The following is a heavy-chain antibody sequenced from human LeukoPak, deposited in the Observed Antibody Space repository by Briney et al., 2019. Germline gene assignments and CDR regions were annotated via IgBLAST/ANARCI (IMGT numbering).Heavy chain of an antibody. Sequence: SETLSLTCIVSGDTIDTRHFCWTWIRQPPWKGLEWIGSIYYNWSTSYNPSLLSLCTISVDRSKNQFSLRLTSVTAADTAMYYCAKGGDAYKVGNYWGPGTMVTVSS. CDR1: GDTIDTRHFC. D-gene: IGHD5-24*01. CDR2: IYYNWST. J-gene: IGHJ1*01. V-gene: IGHV4-39*07. CDR3: AKGGDAYKVGNY.